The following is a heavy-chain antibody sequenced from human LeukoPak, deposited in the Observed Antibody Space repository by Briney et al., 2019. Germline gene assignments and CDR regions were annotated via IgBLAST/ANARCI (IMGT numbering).Heavy chain of an antibody. CDR3: AKDFGRSWYGAFDY. J-gene: IGHJ4*02. CDR2: IRGDGGGT. V-gene: IGHV3-43*02. Sequence: GGSLRLSCAASGFTFDDYAMHWVRQAPGKGLEWVSLIRGDGGGTYYADSVKGRFTISRDNSKNSLYLQMNSLRIEDTALYYCAKDFGRSWYGAFDYWGQGTLVTVSS. CDR1: GFTFDDYA. D-gene: IGHD6-13*01.